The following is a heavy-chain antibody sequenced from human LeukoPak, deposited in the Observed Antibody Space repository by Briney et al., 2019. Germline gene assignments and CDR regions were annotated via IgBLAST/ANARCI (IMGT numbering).Heavy chain of an antibody. CDR1: GFTFSSYA. V-gene: IGHV3-23*01. D-gene: IGHD3-10*01. CDR2: ISGSGGST. CDR3: AKDQLLLWFGELLSNWFDP. J-gene: IGHJ5*02. Sequence: PGGSLRLSCAASGFTFSSYAMSWVRQAPGKGLEWVSAISGSGGSTYYADSVKGRFTISRDNSKNTLYLQMNSLRAEDTAVYYCAKDQLLLWFGELLSNWFDPWGQGTLVTVSS.